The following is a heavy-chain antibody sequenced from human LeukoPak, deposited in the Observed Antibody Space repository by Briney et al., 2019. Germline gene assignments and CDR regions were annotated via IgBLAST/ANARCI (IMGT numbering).Heavy chain of an antibody. Sequence: SETLSLTCSVPLRSLNNYYCGWIRQAAGRGLGWIANSYYSGGTNYEYTLKSRVTITVDTSTNQFSMEVTSVTAGDTAIYYCVRNEGNGRHHAYFDYWGQGALVTVSS. CDR2: SYYSGGT. CDR3: VRNEGNGRHHAYFDY. V-gene: IGHV4-59*08. CDR1: LRSLNNYY. D-gene: IGHD4-23*01. J-gene: IGHJ4*02.